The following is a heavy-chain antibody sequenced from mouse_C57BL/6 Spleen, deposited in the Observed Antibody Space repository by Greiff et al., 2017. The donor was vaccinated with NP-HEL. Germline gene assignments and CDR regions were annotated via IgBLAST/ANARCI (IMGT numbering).Heavy chain of an antibody. J-gene: IGHJ1*03. CDR2: IDPSDSET. Sequence: QVQLQQSGAELVRPGSSVKLSCKASGYTFTSYWMHWVKQRPIQGLEWIGNIDPSDSETHYNQKFKDKATLTVDKSSSTAYMQLSSLTSEDSAVYYCARRGGGYFDVWGTGTTVTVSS. V-gene: IGHV1-52*01. CDR3: ARRGGGYFDV. CDR1: GYTFTSYW.